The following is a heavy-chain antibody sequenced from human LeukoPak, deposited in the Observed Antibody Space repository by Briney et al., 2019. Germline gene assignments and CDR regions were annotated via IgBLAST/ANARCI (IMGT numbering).Heavy chain of an antibody. Sequence: GGSLRLSCAASGFTFSSYGMHWVRQAPGKGLEWVAFIRYDGSNKYYADSVKGRFTISRDSSKNTLYLQMNSLRAEDTAVYYCAPDPTWFGELPAYYFDYWGQGTLVTVSS. J-gene: IGHJ4*02. CDR2: IRYDGSNK. V-gene: IGHV3-30*02. D-gene: IGHD3-10*01. CDR1: GFTFSSYG. CDR3: APDPTWFGELPAYYFDY.